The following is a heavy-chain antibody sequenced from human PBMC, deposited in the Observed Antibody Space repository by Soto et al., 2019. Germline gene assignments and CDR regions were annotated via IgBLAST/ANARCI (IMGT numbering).Heavy chain of an antibody. CDR2: IIDSGGRT. CDR3: ANRPYSGALHSHADVDV. D-gene: IGHD2-21*01. Sequence: EAQVLESGGGLVQPGGSLRLSCAASGFTFSTYAMSWVRQAPGKGLEWVSAIIDSGGRTYYADSVQGRFTISRDNSKNALFLQMSRLKGDDTALYYCANRPYSGALHSHADVDVWGQGPTVTVSS. V-gene: IGHV3-23*01. J-gene: IGHJ6*02. CDR1: GFTFSTYA.